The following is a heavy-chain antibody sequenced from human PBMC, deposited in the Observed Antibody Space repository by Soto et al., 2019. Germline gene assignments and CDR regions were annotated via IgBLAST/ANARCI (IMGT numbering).Heavy chain of an antibody. CDR2: IYWDGDK. D-gene: IGHD3-16*01. Sequence: QITLKESGPTLVKPTQTLTLTCTFSGFSLSTSGVGVGWIRQPPGKALEWLALIYWDGDKRYSPSLKRRLTLTKHTSEPPVVLTMTNVDRVDPATYYCAHSGWPNIVNDPTFYFDYWGQGTLVTVSS. CDR3: AHSGWPNIVNDPTFYFDY. CDR1: GFSLSTSGVG. V-gene: IGHV2-5*02. J-gene: IGHJ4*02.